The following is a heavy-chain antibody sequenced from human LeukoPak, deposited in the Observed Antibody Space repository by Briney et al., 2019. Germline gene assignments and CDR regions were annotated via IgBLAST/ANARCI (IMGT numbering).Heavy chain of an antibody. CDR3: VRKWEPFDY. V-gene: IGHV3-48*01. Sequence: GGSLRLSCAASGFTFSTYNMNWVRQAPGKGLEWVSYISLSSSTIYYADSVKGRFTISRDNAKNSLYLQMNSLRAEDTAVYYCVRKWEPFDYWGQGTLVTVSS. D-gene: IGHD1-26*01. J-gene: IGHJ4*02. CDR2: ISLSSSTI. CDR1: GFTFSTYN.